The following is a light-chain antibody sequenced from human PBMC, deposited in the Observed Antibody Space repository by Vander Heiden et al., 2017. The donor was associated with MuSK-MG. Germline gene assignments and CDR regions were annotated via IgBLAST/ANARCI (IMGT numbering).Light chain of an antibody. Sequence: DIQMTQSPSTLSASVGDRVTITCRASQSISSWLAWYQQKPGKAPKLLIYDASSLESGVPSRFSGRGYGTEFTLTISRLQPDDFAPYYCQQYNSYSTWTFGQWTKVEIK. CDR3: QQYNSYSTWT. CDR1: QSISSW. CDR2: DAS. V-gene: IGKV1-5*01. J-gene: IGKJ1*01.